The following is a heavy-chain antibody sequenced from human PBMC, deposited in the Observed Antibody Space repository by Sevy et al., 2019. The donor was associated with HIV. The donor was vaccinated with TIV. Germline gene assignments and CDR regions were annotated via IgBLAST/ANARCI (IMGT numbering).Heavy chain of an antibody. J-gene: IGHJ3*02. CDR2: IFGARGVI. Sequence: GGSLRLSCAASGFTFTNYAMNWVRQAPGKGLEWVSTIFGARGVIYDADSLKGRFTISRDNSKNTLYLQMDSLRAEDTAVYYCAGGRYDSSGSFDALDIWGQGTMVTVSS. D-gene: IGHD3-22*01. CDR1: GFTFTNYA. CDR3: AGGRYDSSGSFDALDI. V-gene: IGHV3-23*01.